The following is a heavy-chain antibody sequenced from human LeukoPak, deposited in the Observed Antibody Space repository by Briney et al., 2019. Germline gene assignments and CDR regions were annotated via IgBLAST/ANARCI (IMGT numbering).Heavy chain of an antibody. CDR1: GFTFSSYW. CDR2: INHSGST. Sequence: PGGSLRLSCAASGFTFSSYWMSWLRQPPGKGLEWIGEINHSGSTNYNPSLKSRVTISVDTSKNQFSLKLSSVTAADTAVYYCARGRVDTAMPGGYFDLWGRGTLVTVSS. CDR3: ARGRVDTAMPGGYFDL. V-gene: IGHV4-34*01. D-gene: IGHD5-18*01. J-gene: IGHJ2*01.